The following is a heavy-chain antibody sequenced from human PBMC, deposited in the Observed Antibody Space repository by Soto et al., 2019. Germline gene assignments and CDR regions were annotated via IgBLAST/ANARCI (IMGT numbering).Heavy chain of an antibody. Sequence: LSETLSLTCTVSGGSISSYYLSWIRQPPGKGLEWIGYIYDSGSTDYNPSLKSRVTISEDTSKNQFSLKLSSVTAADTAVYYCARVTYYYDRSGHLYYFDYWGQGTLVTVSS. CDR2: IYDSGST. CDR1: GGSISSYY. D-gene: IGHD3-22*01. J-gene: IGHJ4*02. CDR3: ARVTYYYDRSGHLYYFDY. V-gene: IGHV4-59*01.